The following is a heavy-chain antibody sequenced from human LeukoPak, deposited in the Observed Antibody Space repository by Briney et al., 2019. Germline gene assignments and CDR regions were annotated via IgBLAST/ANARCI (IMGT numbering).Heavy chain of an antibody. CDR2: INHSGST. V-gene: IGHV4-34*01. CDR1: GGSFSGYY. D-gene: IGHD2-2*01. Sequence: SETLSLTCAVYGGSFSGYYLSWIRQPPGKGLEWSGEINHSGSTNYNPSLKSRVTISVYTSKNQFSLKLRSVTAADTAVYYCATQLPSKSSMHVWGKGPTVTVSS. CDR3: ATQLPSKSSMHV. J-gene: IGHJ6*03.